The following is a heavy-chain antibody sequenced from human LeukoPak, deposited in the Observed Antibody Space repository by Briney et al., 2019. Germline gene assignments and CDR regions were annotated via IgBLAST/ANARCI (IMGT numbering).Heavy chain of an antibody. J-gene: IGHJ4*02. CDR1: GGSISSYY. Sequence: SETLSPTCTVSGGSISSYYWSWIRQPAGKGLEWIGRIYTSGSTNYNPSLKSRVTMSVDTSKNQFSLKLSSVTAADTAVYYCARNIRLGIAAAGTAYFDYWGQGTLVTVSS. CDR3: ARNIRLGIAAAGTAYFDY. CDR2: IYTSGST. D-gene: IGHD6-13*01. V-gene: IGHV4-4*07.